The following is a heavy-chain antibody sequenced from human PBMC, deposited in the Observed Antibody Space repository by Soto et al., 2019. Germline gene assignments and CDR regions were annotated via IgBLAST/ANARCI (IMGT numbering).Heavy chain of an antibody. Sequence: EVQLVESGGGLVKPGGSLRLSCAASGFTFSNAWMNWVRQAPGKGLEWVGRIKSKTDGGTTDYAAPVKGRFTISRDDSKNTLYLQMKSLKTEDTAVYYCTTRVILWFGTRVDYWGQGTLVTVSS. V-gene: IGHV3-15*07. CDR1: GFTFSNAW. CDR2: IKSKTDGGTT. CDR3: TTRVILWFGTRVDY. D-gene: IGHD3-10*01. J-gene: IGHJ4*02.